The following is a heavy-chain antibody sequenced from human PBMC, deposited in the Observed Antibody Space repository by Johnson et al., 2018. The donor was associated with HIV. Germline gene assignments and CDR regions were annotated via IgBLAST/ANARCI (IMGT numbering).Heavy chain of an antibody. CDR3: ARDPGVVEAPRSRVDAFDI. Sequence: QVQLVESGGGVVQPGRSLRLSCAASGFTFSNYAMHWVRQAPGKGLEWVSVISLDGSNKYYADSVKGRFTVSRDNAKNSLYLQMNSLRAEDTAVYYCARDPGVVEAPRSRVDAFDIWGQGTMVTVSS. J-gene: IGHJ3*02. D-gene: IGHD2-15*01. CDR1: GFTFSNYA. CDR2: ISLDGSNK. V-gene: IGHV3-30*04.